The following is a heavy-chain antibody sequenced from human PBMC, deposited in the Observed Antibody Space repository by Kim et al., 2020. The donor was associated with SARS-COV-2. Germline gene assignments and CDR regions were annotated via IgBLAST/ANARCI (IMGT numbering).Heavy chain of an antibody. D-gene: IGHD5-12*01. V-gene: IGHV3-13*01. CDR3: ARDRREVKATIKSRYYYGMDV. CDR1: GFTFSSYD. J-gene: IGHJ6*02. CDR2: IGTAGDT. Sequence: GGSLRLSCAASGFTFSSYDMHWVRQATGKGLEWVSAIGTAGDTYYPGSVKGRFTISRENAKNSLYLQMNSLRAGDTAVYYCARDRREVKATIKSRYYYGMDVWGQGTTVTVSS.